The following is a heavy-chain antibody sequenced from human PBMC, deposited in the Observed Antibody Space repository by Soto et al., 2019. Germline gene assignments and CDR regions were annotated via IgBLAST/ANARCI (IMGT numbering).Heavy chain of an antibody. D-gene: IGHD3-16*01. V-gene: IGHV3-48*04. CDR1: GFTFSSYS. CDR2: ISSSSSTI. J-gene: IGHJ5*02. CDR3: ARLPFPWGWFDP. Sequence: GGSLRLSCAASGFTFSSYSMNWVRQAPGKGLEWVSYISSSSSTIYSADSVKGRFTISRDNATNSLYLQMNNLRAEDTAVYYCARLPFPWGWFDPWAQGTLVTVSS.